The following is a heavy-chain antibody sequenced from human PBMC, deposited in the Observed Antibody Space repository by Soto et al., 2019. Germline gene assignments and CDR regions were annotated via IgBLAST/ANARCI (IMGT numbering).Heavy chain of an antibody. V-gene: IGHV3-48*01. CDR2: ISSSSSTI. Sequence: GGSLRLSCAASGFTFSSYSMNWVRQAPGKGLEWVSYISSSSSTIYYADSVKGRFTISRDNAKNSLYLQMNSLRAEDTAVYYCARITIWFGELLTYYYMDVCGKGTTVTVSS. CDR1: GFTFSSYS. J-gene: IGHJ6*03. D-gene: IGHD3-10*01. CDR3: ARITIWFGELLTYYYMDV.